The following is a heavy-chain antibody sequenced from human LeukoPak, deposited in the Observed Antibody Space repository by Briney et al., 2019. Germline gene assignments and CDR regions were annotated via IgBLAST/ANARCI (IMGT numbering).Heavy chain of an antibody. D-gene: IGHD4-17*01. CDR1: GGSVSSGDYY. J-gene: IGHJ4*02. CDR2: IYYSGST. V-gene: IGHV4-30-4*01. Sequence: SQTLSLTCTVSGGSVSSGDYYWSWIRRPPGKGLEWIGYIYYSGSTYYNPSLKSRVTISVDTSKNQFSLKLSSVTAADTAVYYCASQRGYGDFFFDYWGQGTLVTVSS. CDR3: ASQRGYGDFFFDY.